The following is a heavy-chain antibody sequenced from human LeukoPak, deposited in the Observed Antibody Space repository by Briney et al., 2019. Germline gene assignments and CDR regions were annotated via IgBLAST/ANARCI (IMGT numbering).Heavy chain of an antibody. D-gene: IGHD1-1*01. Sequence: ASVKVSCKASGYTFTGYYMHWVRQAPGQGLEWMGWINPNSGGTNYAQKFQGRVTMTRDTSISTAYMELSRLRSDDTAVYYCATLFTRWARTTSWGQGTLVTVSP. CDR3: ATLFTRWARTTS. J-gene: IGHJ4*02. V-gene: IGHV1-2*02. CDR2: INPNSGGT. CDR1: GYTFTGYY.